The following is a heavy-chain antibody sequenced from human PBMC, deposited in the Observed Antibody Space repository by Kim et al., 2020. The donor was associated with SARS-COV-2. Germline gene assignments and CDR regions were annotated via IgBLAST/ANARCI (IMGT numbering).Heavy chain of an antibody. CDR3: ARSVAYDILTGYYNDAFDI. Sequence: ASVKVSCKASGYTFTGYYMHWVRQAPGQGLEWMGRINPNSGGTNYAQKFQGRVTMTRDTSISTAYMELSRLRSDDTAVYYCARSVAYDILTGYYNDAFDIWGQGTMVTVSS. D-gene: IGHD3-9*01. V-gene: IGHV1-2*06. CDR2: INPNSGGT. CDR1: GYTFTGYY. J-gene: IGHJ3*02.